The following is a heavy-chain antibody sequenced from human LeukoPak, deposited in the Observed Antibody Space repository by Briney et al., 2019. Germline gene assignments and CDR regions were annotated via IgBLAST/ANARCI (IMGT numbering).Heavy chain of an antibody. V-gene: IGHV4-34*01. CDR3: ARGGGGTVTPAPYGMDV. J-gene: IGHJ6*02. Sequence: PSETLSLTCAVYGGSFSGYYWSWIRQPPGKGLEWIGEINHGGSTNYNPSLKSRVTISVDTSKNQFSLKLSSVTAADTAVYYCARGGGGTVTPAPYGMDVWGQGTTVTVSS. D-gene: IGHD4-17*01. CDR1: GGSFSGYY. CDR2: INHGGST.